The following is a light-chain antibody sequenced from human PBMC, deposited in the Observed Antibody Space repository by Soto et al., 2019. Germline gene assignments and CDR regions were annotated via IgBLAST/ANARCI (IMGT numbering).Light chain of an antibody. CDR3: SSYAGSNNLV. CDR1: GSDVGDYIY. CDR2: EVS. Sequence: QSVLTQPPSASGSPGQSVTISCTGTGSDVGDYIYVSWYQQHPGKAPKLMIYEVSKRPSGVPDRFSGSKSGNTASLTVSGLQAEDEADYYCSSYAGSNNLVFGGGTKLTVL. V-gene: IGLV2-8*01. J-gene: IGLJ3*02.